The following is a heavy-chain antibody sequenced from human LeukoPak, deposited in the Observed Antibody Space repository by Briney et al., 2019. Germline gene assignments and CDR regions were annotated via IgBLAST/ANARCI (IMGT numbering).Heavy chain of an antibody. CDR2: ISSSSSYI. CDR1: GFTFSSYS. V-gene: IGHV3-21*01. D-gene: IGHD2-15*01. CDR3: ARVYCSGGICHFDY. J-gene: IGHJ4*02. Sequence: GGSLRLSCAASGFTFSSYSMNWVRQAPGKGLEWVSSISSSSSYIYYADSVKGRFTISRDNAKNSLYLQMNSLRAEDTAVYYCARVYCSGGICHFDYWGQGTLVTVSS.